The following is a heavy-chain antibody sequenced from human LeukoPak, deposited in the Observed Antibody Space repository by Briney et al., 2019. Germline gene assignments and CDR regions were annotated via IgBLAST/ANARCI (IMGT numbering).Heavy chain of an antibody. CDR2: RSYDGSNK. CDR3: ARDGRSSGWYQGFDY. D-gene: IGHD6-19*01. CDR1: GFTFSSYA. J-gene: IGHJ4*02. Sequence: GGSLRLSCAASGFTFSSYAMHWVRQAPGKGLEWVAVRSYDGSNKYYADSVKGRFTISRDNSKNTLYLQMNSLRAEDTAVYYCARDGRSSGWYQGFDYWGQGTLVTVSS. V-gene: IGHV3-30-3*01.